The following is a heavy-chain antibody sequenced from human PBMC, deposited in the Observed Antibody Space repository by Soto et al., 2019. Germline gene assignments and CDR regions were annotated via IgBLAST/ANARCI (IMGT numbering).Heavy chain of an antibody. CDR3: VRDGTKTLRDWFDP. J-gene: IGHJ5*02. V-gene: IGHV4-4*07. D-gene: IGHD1-1*01. CDR2: IYATGTT. CDR1: GASISGFY. Sequence: KHSETLSLTCTVSGASISGFYWSWIRKSAGKGLEWIGRIYATGTTDYNPSLKSRVMMSVDTSKKQFSLKLRSVTAADTAVYYCVRDGTKTLRDWFDPWGQGISVTVSS.